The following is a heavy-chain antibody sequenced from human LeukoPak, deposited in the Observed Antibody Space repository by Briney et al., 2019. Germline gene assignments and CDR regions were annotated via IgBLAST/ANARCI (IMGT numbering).Heavy chain of an antibody. V-gene: IGHV5-51*01. J-gene: IGHJ4*02. CDR3: ARQYGSGSLDY. CDR2: IYPDDSDI. CDR1: GYSFTTYW. D-gene: IGHD3-10*01. Sequence: GESLKISCKGSGYSFTTYWIGWVRQMPGKGLEYMGIIYPDDSDIRYSPSFQGQVTISADKSISTAYLQWSSLKASDTAMYYCARQYGSGSLDYWGQGILVTVSS.